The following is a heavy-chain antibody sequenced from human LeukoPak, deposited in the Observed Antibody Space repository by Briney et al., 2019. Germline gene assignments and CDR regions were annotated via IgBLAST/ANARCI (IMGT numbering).Heavy chain of an antibody. CDR3: AKGGPYGWFDP. Sequence: QSGGSLRLSCAASGFTFNSYSMHWVRQAPGKGLEWVTAISDDETYKFYADSVKGRFTISRDNSKNTLYLQMNSLRAEDTAVYYCAKGGPYGWFDPWGQGTLVTVSS. J-gene: IGHJ5*02. CDR1: GFTFNSYS. CDR2: ISDDETYK. V-gene: IGHV3-30-3*01. D-gene: IGHD3-10*01.